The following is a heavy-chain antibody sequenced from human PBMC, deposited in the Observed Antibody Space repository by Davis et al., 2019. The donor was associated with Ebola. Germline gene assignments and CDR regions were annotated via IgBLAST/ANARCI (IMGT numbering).Heavy chain of an antibody. V-gene: IGHV3-23*01. CDR1: GFTFSSYA. J-gene: IGHJ4*02. CDR3: AKDRGMTTVTTRHYFDY. Sequence: GESLKISCAASGFTFSSYAMSWVRQAPGKGLEWVSAISGSGGSTYYADSVKGRFTISRDNSKNTLYLQMNSLRAEDTAVYYCAKDRGMTTVTTRHYFDYWGQGTLVTVSS. D-gene: IGHD4-11*01. CDR2: ISGSGGST.